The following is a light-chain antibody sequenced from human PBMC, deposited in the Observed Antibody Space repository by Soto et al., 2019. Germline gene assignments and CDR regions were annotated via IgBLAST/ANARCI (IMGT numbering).Light chain of an antibody. J-gene: IGKJ5*01. Sequence: IQMTQSTYSLSASLGDRVTITCRASQTISNYLNWYQQKSGRAPELLVYAASNLQSGVPSRFTGSGSGTHFTLTISGLEPADFATYFCQQSYNTPITFGQGTRLEIK. CDR3: QQSYNTPIT. V-gene: IGKV1-39*01. CDR1: QTISNY. CDR2: AAS.